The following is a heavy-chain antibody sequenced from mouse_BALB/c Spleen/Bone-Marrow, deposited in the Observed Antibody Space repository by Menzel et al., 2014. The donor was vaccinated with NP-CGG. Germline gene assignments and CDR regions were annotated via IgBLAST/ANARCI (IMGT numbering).Heavy chain of an antibody. CDR1: GYTFTSYW. D-gene: IGHD1-1*01. Sequence: VQLQQSGPELVRPGASVKMSCKASGYTFTSYWMHWVKQRPGQGLAWIGMIDPSNNETRLNQKFKDKTTLNVDKSSNTAYMQLSSLTSEESAVYCCASYYVFWYIDVWGAGTTVTVSS. V-gene: IGHV1S127*01. CDR3: ASYYVFWYIDV. J-gene: IGHJ1*01. CDR2: IDPSNNET.